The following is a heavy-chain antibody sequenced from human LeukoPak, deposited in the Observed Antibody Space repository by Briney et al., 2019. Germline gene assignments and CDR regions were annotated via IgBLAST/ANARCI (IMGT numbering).Heavy chain of an antibody. Sequence: PSETLSLTCAVSGGSISSSNWWSWVRQPPGKGLEWIGEIYHSGSTNYNPSLKSRVTISVDKSKNQFSLKLSSVTAADTAVYYCARHLSGGIQSYYYYGMDVWGQGTTVTVSS. D-gene: IGHD3-9*01. CDR3: ARHLSGGIQSYYYYGMDV. CDR2: IYHSGST. CDR1: GGSISSSNW. J-gene: IGHJ6*02. V-gene: IGHV4-4*02.